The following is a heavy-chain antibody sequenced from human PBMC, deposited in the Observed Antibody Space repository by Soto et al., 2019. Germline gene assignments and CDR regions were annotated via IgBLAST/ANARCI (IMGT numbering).Heavy chain of an antibody. J-gene: IGHJ1*01. Sequence: ASVKVSCKASGYTFTGYYMHWVRQAPGQGLEWVGWINPNSGGTNYAQKFQGRVTMTRDTSISTAYMELSRLRSDDTAVYYCARAYYYDSSGYVAEYFQHWGQGTLVTVSS. CDR3: ARAYYYDSSGYVAEYFQH. CDR2: INPNSGGT. V-gene: IGHV1-2*02. CDR1: GYTFTGYY. D-gene: IGHD3-22*01.